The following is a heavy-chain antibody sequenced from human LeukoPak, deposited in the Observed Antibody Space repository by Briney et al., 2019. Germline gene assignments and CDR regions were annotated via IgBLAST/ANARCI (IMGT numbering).Heavy chain of an antibody. V-gene: IGHV3-23*01. CDR3: AKDNFGVSGKYYSFDY. Sequence: GGSLRLSCAASGFTFPTYAMNWVRQAPGKGLEWVATISDSGGRTFYADSVRGQFTISRDNSKNALYLQMNSLRAEDTAVYYCAKDNFGVSGKYYSFDYWGQGTLVTVSP. J-gene: IGHJ4*02. CDR1: GFTFPTYA. D-gene: IGHD1-26*01. CDR2: ISDSGGRT.